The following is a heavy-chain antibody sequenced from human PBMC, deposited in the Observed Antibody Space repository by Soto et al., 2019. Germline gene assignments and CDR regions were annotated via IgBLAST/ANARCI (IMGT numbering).Heavy chain of an antibody. CDR3: AKGLWFGELPFDAFDI. D-gene: IGHD3-10*01. Sequence: QVQLVESGGGVVQPGRSLRLSCAASGFTFSSYGMHWVRQAPGKGLEWVAVISYDGSNKYYADSVKGRFTISRDNSKNTLYLQMNSLRVEDTAVYYCAKGLWFGELPFDAFDIWGQGTMVTVSS. CDR2: ISYDGSNK. V-gene: IGHV3-30*18. J-gene: IGHJ3*02. CDR1: GFTFSSYG.